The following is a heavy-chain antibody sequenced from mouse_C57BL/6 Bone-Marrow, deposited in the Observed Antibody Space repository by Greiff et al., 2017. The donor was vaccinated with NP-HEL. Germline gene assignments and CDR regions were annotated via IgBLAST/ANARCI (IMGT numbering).Heavy chain of an antibody. CDR3: ARCGSSYRGAMDY. Sequence: EVQLQESGPGLVKPSQSLSLTCSVTGYSITSGYYWNWIRQFPGNKLEWMGYISYDGSNNSNPSLKNRISITRDTSKNQLSLKLHSVTTEDTATYYCARCGSSYRGAMDYWGQGTSVTVSS. CDR1: GYSITSGYY. J-gene: IGHJ4*01. V-gene: IGHV3-6*01. CDR2: ISYDGSN. D-gene: IGHD1-1*01.